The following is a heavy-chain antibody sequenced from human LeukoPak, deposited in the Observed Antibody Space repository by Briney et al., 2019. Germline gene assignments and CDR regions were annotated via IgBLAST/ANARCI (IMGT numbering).Heavy chain of an antibody. D-gene: IGHD6-13*01. CDR3: ATSAGIAAAWDGGRNAFDI. J-gene: IGHJ3*02. Sequence: GESLKISCKGSGYSFTSYWIGWVRQMPGIGLEWMGIIYPGDSDTRYGPSFQGQVTISADKSISTAYLQWSSLKASDTAMYYCATSAGIAAAWDGGRNAFDIWGQGTMVTVSS. CDR1: GYSFTSYW. V-gene: IGHV5-51*01. CDR2: IYPGDSDT.